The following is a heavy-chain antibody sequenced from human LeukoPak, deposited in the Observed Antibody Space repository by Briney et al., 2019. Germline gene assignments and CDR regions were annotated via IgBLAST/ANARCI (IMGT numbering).Heavy chain of an antibody. CDR1: GFTFSTYT. Sequence: GGSLRLSCAASGFTFSTYTMNWVRQAPGKGLEWVSSITSGSGYIYYADSVKGRFTVSRDNAKNSLYLQMNSLRAEDTAVYYCARDSATVVIRSNWFDPWGQGTLVTVSS. CDR2: ITSGSGYI. J-gene: IGHJ5*02. V-gene: IGHV3-21*01. D-gene: IGHD4-23*01. CDR3: ARDSATVVIRSNWFDP.